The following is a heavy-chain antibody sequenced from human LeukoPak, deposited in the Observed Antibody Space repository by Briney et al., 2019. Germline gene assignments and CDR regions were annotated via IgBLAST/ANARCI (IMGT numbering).Heavy chain of an antibody. CDR3: ARVAGGRHDY. CDR2: IYYSGST. J-gene: IGHJ4*02. V-gene: IGHV4-59*01. D-gene: IGHD2-15*01. Sequence: TLETLSLTCTVSGGSISSYYWSWIRQPPGKGLEWIGYIYYSGSTNYNPSLKSRVTISVDTSKNQFSLKLSSVTAADTAVYYCARVAGGRHDYWGQGTLVTVSS. CDR1: GGSISSYY.